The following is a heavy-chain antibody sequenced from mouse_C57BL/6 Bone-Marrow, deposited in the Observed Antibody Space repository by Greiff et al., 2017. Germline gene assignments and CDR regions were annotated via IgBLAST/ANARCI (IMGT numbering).Heavy chain of an antibody. CDR2: IDPETGGT. Sequence: VKLMESGAELVRPGASVTLSCKASGYTFTDYEMHWVKQTPVHGLEWIGAIDPETGGTAYNQKFKGKAILTADKSSSTAYMELRSLTSEDSAVYYCTRWLLRPSYWYFDVWGTGTTVTVSS. CDR1: GYTFTDYE. D-gene: IGHD2-3*01. CDR3: TRWLLRPSYWYFDV. J-gene: IGHJ1*03. V-gene: IGHV1-15*01.